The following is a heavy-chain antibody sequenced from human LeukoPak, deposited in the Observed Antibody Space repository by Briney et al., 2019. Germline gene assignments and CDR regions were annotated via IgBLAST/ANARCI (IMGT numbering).Heavy chain of an antibody. Sequence: GGSLRLSCTASGFTFDDYGMSWVRQAPGKGLGWVSGINWNGGSTGYADSVKGRFTISRDNAKNSLYLQMNSLRAEDTALYYCARATTSFWAFDIWGQGTMVTVSS. V-gene: IGHV3-20*04. CDR1: GFTFDDYG. CDR2: INWNGGST. CDR3: ARATTSFWAFDI. J-gene: IGHJ3*02. D-gene: IGHD2/OR15-2a*01.